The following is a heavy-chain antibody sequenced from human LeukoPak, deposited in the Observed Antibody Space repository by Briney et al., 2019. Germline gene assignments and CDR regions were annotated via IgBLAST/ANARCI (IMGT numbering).Heavy chain of an antibody. CDR1: GFTFDDYA. V-gene: IGHV3-9*01. CDR2: ISWNSGLI. Sequence: PGRSLRLSCAASGFTFDDYAMYWVRQAPGQGLEWVSGISWNSGLIDYADSVKGRFTISRDNAKNSLCLQMNSLRAEDTAFYYCAKGGAYSSSSDFDYWGQGTLVTVSS. J-gene: IGHJ4*02. D-gene: IGHD6-6*01. CDR3: AKGGAYSSSSDFDY.